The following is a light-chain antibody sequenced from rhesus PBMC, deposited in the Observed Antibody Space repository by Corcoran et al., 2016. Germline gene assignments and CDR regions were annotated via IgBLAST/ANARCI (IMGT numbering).Light chain of an antibody. CDR1: QGISSY. CDR2: AAT. CDR3: QQYNSYPLT. V-gene: IGKV1-28*02. J-gene: IGKJ4*01. Sequence: DIQMTQSPSSLSASVGDTVTIPCRASQGISSYLNWFQQKPGKPPKLVIYAATTLQSGVPSRYRGNGSGTDFTLTLSSLQPEDFATYFCQQYNSYPLTFGGGTKVEIK.